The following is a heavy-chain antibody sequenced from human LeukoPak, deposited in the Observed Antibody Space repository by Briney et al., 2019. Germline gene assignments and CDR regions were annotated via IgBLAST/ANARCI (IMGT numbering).Heavy chain of an antibody. D-gene: IGHD3-9*01. J-gene: IGHJ6*03. V-gene: IGHV4-61*02. CDR3: ARGPYDILTGYSQGYMDV. CDR2: IYTSGRT. Sequence: SETLSLTCTVSGGSISSGSYYGSWIRQPAGKGLEWIGRIYTSGRTNYNRSLKSRVTISVDTSKNQFSLKLSSVTAADTAVYYCARGPYDILTGYSQGYMDVWGKGTTVTVSS. CDR1: GGSISSGSYY.